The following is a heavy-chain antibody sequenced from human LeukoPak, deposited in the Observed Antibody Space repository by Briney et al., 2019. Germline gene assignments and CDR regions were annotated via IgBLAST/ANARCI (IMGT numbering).Heavy chain of an antibody. CDR3: ARRVERGGLDV. CDR2: ISYGGRNK. D-gene: IGHD3-3*01. V-gene: IGHV3-30*04. J-gene: IGHJ6*02. Sequence: GGSLRLSCATSKFHNYSLHWVRQAPGKGLEWVAVISYGGRNKYNADSVKGRFTISRDTSRNTLYLQMSSMRSDDTAIYYCARRVERGGLDVWGQGTTVTVSS. CDR1: KFHNYS.